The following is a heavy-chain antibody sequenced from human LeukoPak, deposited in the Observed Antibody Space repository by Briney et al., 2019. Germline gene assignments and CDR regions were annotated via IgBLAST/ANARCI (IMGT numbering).Heavy chain of an antibody. CDR1: GFTFRSYA. CDR3: ARDPHTYGSYGDYGY. J-gene: IGHJ4*02. D-gene: IGHD4-17*01. V-gene: IGHV3-23*01. CDR2: INTGGDRT. Sequence: GGSLRLSCAASGFTFRSYAMTWVRQAPGKGLDWVSNINTGGDRTYYADSVKGRFTISRDNSKNTLYLQMNSLRAEDTAVYYCARDPHTYGSYGDYGYWGQGTLVTVSS.